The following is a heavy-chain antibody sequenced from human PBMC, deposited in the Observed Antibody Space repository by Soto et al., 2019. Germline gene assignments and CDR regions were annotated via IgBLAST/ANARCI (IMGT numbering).Heavy chain of an antibody. D-gene: IGHD3-10*01. J-gene: IGHJ6*02. CDR1: GGSISSYY. V-gene: IGHV4-59*08. CDR2: VHHSWGS. Sequence: SETLSLTCTFSGGSISSYYWSLFRQSPGKRVEWIGYVHHSWGSSYNPSLQSRVAISLDTSKSQFSLKVTSVTATDTAVYYCARQGFGPLHGLVDVWGQGTTVTVS. CDR3: ARQGFGPLHGLVDV.